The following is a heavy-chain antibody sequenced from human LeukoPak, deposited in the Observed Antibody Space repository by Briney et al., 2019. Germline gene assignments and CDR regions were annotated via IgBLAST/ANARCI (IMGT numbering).Heavy chain of an antibody. CDR1: GFTVSSYG. D-gene: IGHD3-22*01. J-gene: IGHJ4*02. CDR2: ISSDGSNK. V-gene: IGHV3-30*03. CDR3: ARDPWDDVSGFSGDY. Sequence: GGSLRLSCAASGFTVSSYGMHWVRQAPGKGLEWVAVISSDGSNKYYADSVKGRFSISRDNSKNTLYLQMNSLRAEDTAVYYCARDPWDDVSGFSGDYWGRGTLVTVSS.